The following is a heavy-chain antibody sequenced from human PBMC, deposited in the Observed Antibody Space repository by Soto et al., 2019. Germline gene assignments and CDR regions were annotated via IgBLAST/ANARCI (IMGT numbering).Heavy chain of an antibody. CDR2: IYYTGTT. CDR3: GCGCNRYSNTASGVGGFDF. Sequence: PSESLSLTCPVSGVSISSSYWSWIRQSPGTGLEWVGYIYYTGTTNYNPSLKRRVTISLATAKNQFTLNVNSLTTADTAVYFCGCGCNRYSNTASGVGGFDFWGKGTLVTVSS. J-gene: IGHJ4*02. V-gene: IGHV4-59*01. D-gene: IGHD5-12*01. CDR1: GVSISSSY.